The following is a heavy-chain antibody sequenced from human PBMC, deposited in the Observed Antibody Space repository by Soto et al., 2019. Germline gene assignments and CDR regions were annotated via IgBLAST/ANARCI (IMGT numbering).Heavy chain of an antibody. CDR1: GGSISSGGYF. CDR2: IYYSGST. V-gene: IGHV4-31*03. Sequence: QVQLQESGPGLVKPSQTLSLTCTVSGGSISSGGYFWSWIRQHPGKGLEWIGYIYYSGSTYYNPSLTSRLTISVDTSKNRFSLMLSSVTAADTAVYYCARSRAARPGHYYYMDVWGKGTTVTVSS. J-gene: IGHJ6*03. CDR3: ARSRAARPGHYYYMDV. D-gene: IGHD6-6*01.